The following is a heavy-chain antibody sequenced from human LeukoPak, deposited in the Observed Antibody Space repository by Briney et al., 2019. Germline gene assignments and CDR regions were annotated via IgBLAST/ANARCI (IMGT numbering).Heavy chain of an antibody. CDR3: ARGITMVRGAFDY. Sequence: SETLSLTCTVSGGSISRYYWSWIRQPPGKGLEWIGYIYYSGSTNYNPSLKSRVTISVDTSKNQFSLKMSSVTAADTAVYHCARGITMVRGAFDYWGQGTLVTVSS. CDR2: IYYSGST. CDR1: GGSISRYY. J-gene: IGHJ4*02. V-gene: IGHV4-59*01. D-gene: IGHD3-10*01.